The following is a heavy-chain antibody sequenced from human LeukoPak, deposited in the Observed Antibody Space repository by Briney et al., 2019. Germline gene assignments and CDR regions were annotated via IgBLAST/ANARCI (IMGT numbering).Heavy chain of an antibody. CDR2: MNPNSGNT. CDR3: ATLSFRTTVVNPGYYYYYGMDV. J-gene: IGHJ6*02. D-gene: IGHD4-23*01. Sequence: ASVKVSCKASGGTFSSYDINWVRQATGQGLEWMGWMNPNSGNTGYAQKFQGRVTMTRNTSISTAYMELSSLRSEDTAVYYCATLSFRTTVVNPGYYYYYGMDVWGQGTTVTVSS. V-gene: IGHV1-8*02. CDR1: GGTFSSYD.